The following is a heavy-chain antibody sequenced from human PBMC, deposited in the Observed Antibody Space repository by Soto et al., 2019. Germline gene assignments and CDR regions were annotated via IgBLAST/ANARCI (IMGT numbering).Heavy chain of an antibody. CDR2: IYSGGST. Sequence: PGGSLGLSCAASGFTVSNNYMSWVRQAPGKGLEWVSLIYSGGSTVYADSVKGRFTISRDNSKNTLFLQMNSLRAEDTAVYSCATYTSLGYWGQGTLVTVSS. V-gene: IGHV3-53*01. J-gene: IGHJ4*02. CDR3: ATYTSLGY. CDR1: GFTVSNNY. D-gene: IGHD2-2*01.